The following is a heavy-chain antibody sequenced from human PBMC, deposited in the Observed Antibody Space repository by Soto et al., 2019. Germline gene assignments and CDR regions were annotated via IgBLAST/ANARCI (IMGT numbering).Heavy chain of an antibody. CDR1: GGSFNRHT. Sequence: QVQLVQSGAEVRKPGSSVRVSCKASGGSFNRHTISWVRQAPGQGLEWMGGIIPIFGTANHAKTFQGRVTIIADESTSTVYMELSSLRSDDTAIYYCARGWGYDSTDYYYAYWGQGTLVIVSS. V-gene: IGHV1-69*01. CDR3: ARGWGYDSTDYYYAY. J-gene: IGHJ4*02. CDR2: IIPIFGTA. D-gene: IGHD3-22*01.